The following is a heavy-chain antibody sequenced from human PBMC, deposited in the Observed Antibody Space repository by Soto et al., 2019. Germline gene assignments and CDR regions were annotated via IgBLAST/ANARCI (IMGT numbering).Heavy chain of an antibody. CDR3: ERPRASTGYTVQH. V-gene: IGHV1-69*12. D-gene: IGHD2-2*01. J-gene: IGHJ1*01. Sequence: QVQLVQSGAEVKKPGSSVKVSCKASGGTFSSYAISWVRQAPGQGLEWMGGIIPIFGTANYAQKFQGRVTTTGAEYTTTAYMELSSLRSEDTALSYCERPRASTGYTVQHWGQGTLVTVSS. CDR2: IIPIFGTA. CDR1: GGTFSSYA.